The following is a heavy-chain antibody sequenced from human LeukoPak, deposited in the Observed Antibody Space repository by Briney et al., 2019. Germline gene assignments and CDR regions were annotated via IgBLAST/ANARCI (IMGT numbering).Heavy chain of an antibody. CDR2: ISSSSSYI. CDR1: GFTFSSYS. Sequence: PGGSLRLSCAASGFTFSSYSMNWVRQAPGKGLEWVSSISSSSSYIYYADSVKGRFTISRDNAKNSLYLQMNSLRAEDTAVYYCAGVNWGRLDYWGQGTLVTVSS. V-gene: IGHV3-21*01. CDR3: AGVNWGRLDY. D-gene: IGHD7-27*01. J-gene: IGHJ4*02.